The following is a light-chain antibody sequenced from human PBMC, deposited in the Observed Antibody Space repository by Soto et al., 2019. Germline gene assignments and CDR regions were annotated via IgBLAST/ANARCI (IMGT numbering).Light chain of an antibody. CDR2: WAS. CDR3: QQYNSYS. CDR1: QSVLYSSNNKNY. J-gene: IGKJ1*01. V-gene: IGKV4-1*01. Sequence: DIVMTQSPDSLAVSLGERATINCKSSQSVLYSSNNKNYLAWYQQKPGQPPKLLIYWASTRESGVPDRFSGSGSGTDFTLTISSLQAEDVAVYYCQQYNSYSFGQGTKVEIK.